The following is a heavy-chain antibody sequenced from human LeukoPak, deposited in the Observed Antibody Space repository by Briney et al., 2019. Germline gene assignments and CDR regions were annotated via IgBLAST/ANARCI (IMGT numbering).Heavy chain of an antibody. J-gene: IGHJ3*02. D-gene: IGHD1-26*01. Sequence: PSETLSLTCSVSGGSIISYYWSWIRQPAGKGLERIGRIYTSGSTNYNPSLKSRVTISVDTSKNQFSLKLSSVTAADTAVYYCAREGARWEPSFSAFDIWGQGTMVTVSS. V-gene: IGHV4-4*07. CDR1: GGSIISYY. CDR3: AREGARWEPSFSAFDI. CDR2: IYTSGST.